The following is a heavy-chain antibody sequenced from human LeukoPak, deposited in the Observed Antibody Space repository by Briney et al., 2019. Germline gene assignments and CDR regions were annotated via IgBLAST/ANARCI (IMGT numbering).Heavy chain of an antibody. CDR3: ASRYCSSTSCASDAFDI. V-gene: IGHV5-51*01. Sequence: GESLQISCEGAGCIFTSYWIGWGRQLPGKGLEWMGIIYPGDSDTRYSPSFQGQVTISADKSISTAYLQWSSLKASDTAMYYCASRYCSSTSCASDAFDIWGQGTMVTVSS. J-gene: IGHJ3*02. D-gene: IGHD2-2*01. CDR2: IYPGDSDT. CDR1: GCIFTSYW.